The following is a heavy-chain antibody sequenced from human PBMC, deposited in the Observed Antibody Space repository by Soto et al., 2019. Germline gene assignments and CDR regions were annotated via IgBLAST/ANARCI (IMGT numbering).Heavy chain of an antibody. CDR3: AKDGVSGTYTMIVPSN. CDR2: ISGTGGST. D-gene: IGHD3-22*01. Sequence: EVQLLESGGALVQPGGSLRLSCAASEFTFSIYAMSWVRQAPGKGLEWVSAISGTGGSTYYADSVKGRFTISRDNSKNTLYLQMNSLRAEDTAVYYCAKDGVSGTYTMIVPSNWGQGTLVTVSS. J-gene: IGHJ4*02. CDR1: EFTFSIYA. V-gene: IGHV3-23*01.